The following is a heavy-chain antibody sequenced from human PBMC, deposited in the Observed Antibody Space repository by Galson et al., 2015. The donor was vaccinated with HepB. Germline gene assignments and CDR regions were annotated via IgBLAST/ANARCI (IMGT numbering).Heavy chain of an antibody. CDR1: GFTFDDYA. CDR3: AKDMGSSWYGAGFDY. V-gene: IGHV3-9*01. Sequence: SLRLSCAASGFTFDDYAMHWVRQAPGKGLEWVSGISWNSGSIGYADSVKGRFTISRDNAKNSLYLQMNSLRAEDTALYYCAKDMGSSWYGAGFDYWGQGTLVTVSS. D-gene: IGHD6-13*01. CDR2: ISWNSGSI. J-gene: IGHJ4*02.